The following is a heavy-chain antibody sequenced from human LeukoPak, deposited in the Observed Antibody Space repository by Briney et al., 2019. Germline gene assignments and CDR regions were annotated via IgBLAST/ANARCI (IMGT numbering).Heavy chain of an antibody. V-gene: IGHV3-53*01. CDR3: ARELN. J-gene: IGHJ4*02. CDR1: GLTVSSNY. Sequence: PGRSLRLSCAASGLTVSSNYMSWVRQAPGKGLEWVSVIYSGGNAYYAESVEGRFTITRDISRNTLYLQMNSLRVEDTAVYYCARELNWGQGTLVTVSS. CDR2: IYSGGNA.